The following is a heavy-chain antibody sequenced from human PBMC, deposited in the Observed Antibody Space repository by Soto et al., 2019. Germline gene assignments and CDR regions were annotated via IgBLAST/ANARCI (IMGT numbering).Heavy chain of an antibody. CDR2: ISGSGGST. CDR3: AKDRPYSSFLDY. CDR1: GFTFSSYA. V-gene: IGHV3-23*01. D-gene: IGHD2-15*01. Sequence: LRLSCAASGFTFSSYAMSWVRQAPGKGLEWVSAISGSGGSTYYADSVKGRFTISRDNSKNTQNLQMNSLRAEDTAVYYCAKDRPYSSFLDYWGQGTLVTVSS. J-gene: IGHJ4*02.